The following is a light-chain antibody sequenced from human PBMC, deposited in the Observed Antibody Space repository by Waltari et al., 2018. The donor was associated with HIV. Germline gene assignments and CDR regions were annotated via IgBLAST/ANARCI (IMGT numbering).Light chain of an antibody. CDR1: ALPKKY. V-gene: IGLV3-25*03. CDR3: QSADSSGTLYV. CDR2: KDS. Sequence: SYELTQPPSVSVSPGQTARITCSGDALPKKYAYWYQQKSGQAPVLVIYKDSERPSGIPERFSGSSSGTTVTLTISGVQAEDEADYYCQSADSSGTLYVFGTGTKVTVL. J-gene: IGLJ1*01.